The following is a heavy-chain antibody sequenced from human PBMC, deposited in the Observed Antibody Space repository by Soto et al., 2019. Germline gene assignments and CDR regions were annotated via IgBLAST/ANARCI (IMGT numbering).Heavy chain of an antibody. CDR2: IWYDGSNK. J-gene: IGHJ6*02. D-gene: IGHD4-17*01. Sequence: QVQLVESGGGVVQPGRSLRLSCAASGFTFSSYGMHWVRQAPGKGLEWVAVIWYDGSNKYYADSVKGRFTIPRDNPKNPLYLQMSRLRADDTAVYYCARDAPYAHYYYYYGIDLWGQGTPVTVSS. CDR3: ARDAPYAHYYYYYGIDL. CDR1: GFTFSSYG. V-gene: IGHV3-33*01.